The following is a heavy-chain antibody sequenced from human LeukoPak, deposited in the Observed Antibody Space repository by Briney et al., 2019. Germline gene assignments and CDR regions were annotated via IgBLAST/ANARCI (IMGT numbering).Heavy chain of an antibody. CDR3: ARDLKRGYSSGRYSWGTGSSNDY. V-gene: IGHV1-18*01. CDR2: INPNSGGT. CDR1: GYTFTSYD. J-gene: IGHJ4*02. D-gene: IGHD6-19*01. Sequence: ASVKVSCKASGYTFTSYDINWVRQATGQGLEWMGWINPNSGGTNYAQLQGRVTMTTDTSTSTAYMELRSLRSDDTAVYYCARDLKRGYSSGRYSWGTGSSNDYWGQGTLVTVSS.